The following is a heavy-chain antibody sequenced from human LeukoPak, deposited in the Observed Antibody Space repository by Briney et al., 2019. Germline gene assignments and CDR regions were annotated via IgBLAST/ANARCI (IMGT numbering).Heavy chain of an antibody. J-gene: IGHJ4*02. Sequence: PGGSLRLSCAASGFTLSSHAMTWVRQAPGKELEWGSSITGSGGSTFYAASVKGRFTISRDNSKNTLYLQMNSLRAEDTAVYYCAKLGISDGIDYWGQGTLVTVSS. D-gene: IGHD1-14*01. CDR2: ITGSGGST. CDR1: GFTLSSHA. V-gene: IGHV3-23*01. CDR3: AKLGISDGIDY.